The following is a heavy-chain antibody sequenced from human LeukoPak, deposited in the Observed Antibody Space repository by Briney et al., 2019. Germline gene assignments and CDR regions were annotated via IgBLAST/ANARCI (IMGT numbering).Heavy chain of an antibody. D-gene: IGHD3-22*01. V-gene: IGHV4-39*07. J-gene: IGHJ4*02. CDR2: IYSSGFT. Sequence: PSETLSLTCSVFGGSIRSSSYYWAWIRQPPGEGLEWIGSIYSSGFTSYKPSLKSRLTISVDTSKNQFSLKLSSVTAADTAVYYCARNDDSSGYYSGSGHYDYWGQGTLVTVSS. CDR3: ARNDDSSGYYSGSGHYDY. CDR1: GGSIRSSSYY.